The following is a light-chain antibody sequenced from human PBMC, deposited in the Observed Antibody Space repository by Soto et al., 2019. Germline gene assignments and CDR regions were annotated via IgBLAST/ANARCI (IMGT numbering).Light chain of an antibody. CDR2: GAS. V-gene: IGKV3-15*01. CDR1: LGISIN. J-gene: IGKJ4*01. CDR3: QQYGSSLT. Sequence: EIVMTQSPATLSVSPWERVTLSCRASLGISINLAWYQQRPGQAPRLLIYGASTRATGVPTRFSGSGSGTDFPLPSSSLEPEDFAVYSCQQYGSSLTFGGGTKVDIK.